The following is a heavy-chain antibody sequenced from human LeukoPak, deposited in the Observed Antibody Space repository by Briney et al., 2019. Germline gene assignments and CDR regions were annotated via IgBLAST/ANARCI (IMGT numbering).Heavy chain of an antibody. CDR2: IYPGDSDT. CDR1: GYSFTSYW. CDR3: ASPAYSSSWYYDAFDI. D-gene: IGHD6-13*01. V-gene: IGHV5-51*01. Sequence: GESLKISCKGSGYSFTSYWIGWVRQMPGKGLEWMGIIYPGDSDTRYSPSFQGQVTISADKSISTAYPQWSSLKASDTAMYYCASPAYSSSWYYDAFDIWGQGTMVTVSS. J-gene: IGHJ3*02.